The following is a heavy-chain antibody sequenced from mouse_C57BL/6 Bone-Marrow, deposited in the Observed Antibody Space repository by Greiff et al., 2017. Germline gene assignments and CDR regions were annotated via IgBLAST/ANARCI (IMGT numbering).Heavy chain of an antibody. CDR3: ARKPFITTVVPFDV. CDR2: IDPSDSYT. J-gene: IGHJ1*03. CDR1: GYTFTSYW. V-gene: IGHV1-69*01. D-gene: IGHD1-1*01. Sequence: VQLQQPGAELVMPGASVKLSCKASGYTFTSYWMHWVKQRPGQGLEWIGEIDPSDSYTNYNQKFKGKSTLTVDKSSSTAYMQLSSLTSEDSAVYYCARKPFITTVVPFDVWGTGTTVTVSS.